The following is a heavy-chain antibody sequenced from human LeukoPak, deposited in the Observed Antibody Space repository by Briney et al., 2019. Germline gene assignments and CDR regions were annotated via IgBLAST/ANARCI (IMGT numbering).Heavy chain of an antibody. J-gene: IGHJ4*02. Sequence: SETLSLTCTVSGGSISSSSYYWGWIRQPPGKGLEWIGSIYYSGSTYYNPSLKSRVTISVDTSKNQFSLKLSSVTAADTAVYYCARITIGSWQADYWGQGTLVTVSS. CDR1: GGSISSSSYY. V-gene: IGHV4-39*01. D-gene: IGHD3-10*01. CDR3: ARITIGSWQADY. CDR2: IYYSGST.